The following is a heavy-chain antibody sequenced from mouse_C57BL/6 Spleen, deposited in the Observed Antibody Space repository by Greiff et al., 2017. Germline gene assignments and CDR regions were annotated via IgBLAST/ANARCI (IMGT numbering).Heavy chain of an antibody. CDR1: GFNIKDYY. CDR3: ARVGDYGSSDYAMDY. Sequence: VHVKQSGAELVKPGASVKLSCTASGFNIKDYYMHWVKQRTEQGLEWIGRIDPEDGETKYAPKFQGKATITADTSSNTAYLQLSSLTSEDTAVYYCARVGDYGSSDYAMDYWGQGTSVTVSS. V-gene: IGHV14-2*01. J-gene: IGHJ4*01. D-gene: IGHD1-1*01. CDR2: IDPEDGET.